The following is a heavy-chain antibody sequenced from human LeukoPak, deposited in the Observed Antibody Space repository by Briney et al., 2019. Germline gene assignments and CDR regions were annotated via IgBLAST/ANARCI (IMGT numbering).Heavy chain of an antibody. J-gene: IGHJ4*02. CDR1: GFTFSSYA. V-gene: IGHV3-30-3*01. CDR2: MSYDGSNK. Sequence: GGSLRLSCAASGFTFSSYAMHWVRQAPGKGLEWVAVMSYDGSNKYYADSVKGRFTVSRDNPKNTLYLQMNSLRAEDTAVYYCARTSGSYMYYFDYWGQGTLVSVSS. CDR3: ARTSGSYMYYFDY. D-gene: IGHD1-26*01.